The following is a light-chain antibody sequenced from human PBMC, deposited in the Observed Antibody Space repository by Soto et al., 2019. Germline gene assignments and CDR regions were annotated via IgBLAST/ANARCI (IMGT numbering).Light chain of an antibody. V-gene: IGKV3-20*01. CDR3: QQYGSSGT. CDR2: GAS. CDR1: QSVSSNY. J-gene: IGKJ1*01. Sequence: EVLLTQSPVTLSLSPGERATLSCRASQSVSSNYLAWYQQKPGQAPRLLIYGASNRATGIPDRFSGSGSGTDFTLTISRLEPEDFAVYYCQQYGSSGTFGQGTKVAIK.